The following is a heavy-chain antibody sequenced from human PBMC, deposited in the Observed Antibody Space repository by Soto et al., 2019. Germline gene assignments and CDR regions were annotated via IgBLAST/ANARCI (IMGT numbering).Heavy chain of an antibody. CDR2: ISYDGSNK. J-gene: IGHJ6*02. V-gene: IGHV3-30*03. CDR1: GFTFSSYG. D-gene: IGHD2-15*01. CDR3: ARHGILYGMDV. Sequence: GGSLRLSCAASGFTFSSYGMHWVRQAPGKGLEWVAVISYDGSNKYYADSVKGRFTISRDNSKNTLYLQMNSLRAEDTAVYYCARHGILYGMDVWGQGTTVTVSS.